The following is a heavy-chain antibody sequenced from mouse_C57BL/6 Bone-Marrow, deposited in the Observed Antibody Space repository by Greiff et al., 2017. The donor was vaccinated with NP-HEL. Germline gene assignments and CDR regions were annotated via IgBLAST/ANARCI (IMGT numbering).Heavy chain of an antibody. CDR2: IDPSDSYT. V-gene: IGHV1-69*01. D-gene: IGHD2-3*01. Sequence: VQLQQPGAELVMPGASVKLSCKASGYTFTSYWMHWVKQRPGQGLEWIGEIDPSDSYTNYNQKFKGKSTLTVDKSSSTAYMQLSSLTSEDSAVYYCARIYGGYYEFDYWGQGTTLTVSS. CDR1: GYTFTSYW. CDR3: ARIYGGYYEFDY. J-gene: IGHJ2*01.